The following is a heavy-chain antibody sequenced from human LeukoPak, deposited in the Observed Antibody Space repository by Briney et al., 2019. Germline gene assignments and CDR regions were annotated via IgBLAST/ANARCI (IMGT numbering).Heavy chain of an antibody. Sequence: ASVKVSCKASGYTFTAYYMHWVRQAPGQGLEWMGWINLNSGGTNSAQKFQGRVTMTRDTSISAAYMELSRLGSDDTAVYYCARVAGGDWYYFDSWGQGTLVTVSS. V-gene: IGHV1-2*02. J-gene: IGHJ4*02. CDR3: ARVAGGDWYYFDS. CDR2: INLNSGGT. D-gene: IGHD2-21*02. CDR1: GYTFTAYY.